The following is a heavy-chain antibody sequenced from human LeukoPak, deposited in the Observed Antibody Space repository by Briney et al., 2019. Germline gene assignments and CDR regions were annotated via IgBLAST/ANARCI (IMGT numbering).Heavy chain of an antibody. CDR1: GYSISSGYY. D-gene: IGHD6-13*01. CDR2: IYHSGST. Sequence: SETLSLTCTVSGYSISSGYYWGWIRQPPGKGLEWIGSIYHSGSTYYNPSLKSRVTISVDTSKNQFSLKLSSVTAADTAVYYCARVPSYSTRDYWGQGTLVTVSS. CDR3: ARVPSYSTRDY. V-gene: IGHV4-38-2*02. J-gene: IGHJ4*02.